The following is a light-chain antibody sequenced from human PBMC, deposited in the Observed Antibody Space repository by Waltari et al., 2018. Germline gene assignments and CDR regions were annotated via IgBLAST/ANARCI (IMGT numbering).Light chain of an antibody. CDR3: QHYLRLPVA. V-gene: IGKV3-20*01. Sequence: EIVLPLSPGPLSLSPGERGIVSCRASQSVRRTLAWYQQKPGQAPRLLIYGASNRATGIPDRFIGSGFATEFSLTISGLEPEDSAVYYCQHYLRLPVAFGQGTKVEIK. J-gene: IGKJ1*01. CDR2: GAS. CDR1: QSVRRT.